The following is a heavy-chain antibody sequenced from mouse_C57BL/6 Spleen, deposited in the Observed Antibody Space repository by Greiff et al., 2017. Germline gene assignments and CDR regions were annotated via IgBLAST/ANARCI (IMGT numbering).Heavy chain of an antibody. J-gene: IGHJ2*01. V-gene: IGHV6-3*01. Sequence: EVQLVESGGGLVQPGGSMKLSCVASGFTFSNYWMNWVRQSPEKGLEWVAQIRLKSDNYATHYAESVKGRLTISRDDSKSSVYLQMNNLRAEDTGIYYCTEGGYYFDYWGQGTTLTVSS. CDR3: TEGGYYFDY. D-gene: IGHD1-1*02. CDR2: IRLKSDNYAT. CDR1: GFTFSNYW.